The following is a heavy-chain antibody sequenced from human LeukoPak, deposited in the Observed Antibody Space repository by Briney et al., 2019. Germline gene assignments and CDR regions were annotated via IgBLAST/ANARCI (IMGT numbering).Heavy chain of an antibody. CDR1: GFTFSSYG. CDR3: ARANYYGSGTWSDY. J-gene: IGHJ4*02. Sequence: QPGRSLRLSCAASGFTFSSYGMHWVRQAPGKGLEWVAVIWYDGSNKYYADSVKGRFTISRDNSKNTLYLQMNSLRAEDTAVYYCARANYYGSGTWSDYWGQGTLVTVSS. D-gene: IGHD3-10*01. V-gene: IGHV3-33*01. CDR2: IWYDGSNK.